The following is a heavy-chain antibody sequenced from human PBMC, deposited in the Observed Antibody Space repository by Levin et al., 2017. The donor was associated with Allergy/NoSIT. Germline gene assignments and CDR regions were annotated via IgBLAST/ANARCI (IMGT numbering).Heavy chain of an antibody. CDR2: IYPSDSDT. CDR1: GYSFASYW. CDR3: ARYCSGGSCLERWIAY. V-gene: IGHV5-51*01. Sequence: RGESLKISCQGSGYSFASYWIAWVRQMPGKGLEWMGIIYPSDSDTRYSPSFQGQVTISADMSINTAYLQWNSLKASDTAMYYCARYCSGGSCLERWIAYWGQGTLVTVSS. J-gene: IGHJ4*02. D-gene: IGHD2-15*01.